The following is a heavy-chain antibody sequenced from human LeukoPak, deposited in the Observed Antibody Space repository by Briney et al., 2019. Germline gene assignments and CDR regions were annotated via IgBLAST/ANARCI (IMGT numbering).Heavy chain of an antibody. Sequence: ASVKVSCKASGYTFTSYYMHWVRQAPGQGLEWMGIINPSGGSTSYAQKFQGRVTMTRDMSTSTAYMELSSLRSEDTAVYYCARDLLAVAGHDAFDIWGQGTMVTVSS. CDR1: GYTFTSYY. J-gene: IGHJ3*02. CDR3: ARDLLAVAGHDAFDI. CDR2: INPSGGST. V-gene: IGHV1-46*01. D-gene: IGHD6-19*01.